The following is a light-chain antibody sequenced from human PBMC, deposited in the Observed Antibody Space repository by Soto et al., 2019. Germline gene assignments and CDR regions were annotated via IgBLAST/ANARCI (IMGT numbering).Light chain of an antibody. CDR3: SSYAVSNKYV. Sequence: QSALTQPPSASGSPGPSVTISCTGTSSDVGGYNYVSWYQQHPRKAPQLMIYEVTKRPSGVPDRFSGSKSGNTASLTVSGLETEDEADYYCSSYAVSNKYVFGNGTKLTVL. J-gene: IGLJ1*01. CDR2: EVT. CDR1: SSDVGGYNY. V-gene: IGLV2-8*01.